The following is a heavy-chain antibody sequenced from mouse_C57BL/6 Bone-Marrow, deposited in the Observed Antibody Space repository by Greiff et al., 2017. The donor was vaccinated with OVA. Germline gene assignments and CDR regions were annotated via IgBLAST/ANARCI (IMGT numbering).Heavy chain of an antibody. Sequence: DVKLVESGGGLVKPGGSLKLSCAASGFTFSSYAMSWVRQTPEKRLEWVATIRDGGSYTYYPDNVKGRFTISRDNAMNNLYLQMSQLKSEDTAMYCCARESEGRGHFDYGGQGTTRTVSS. CDR1: GFTFSSYA. J-gene: IGHJ2*01. CDR3: ARESEGRGHFDY. V-gene: IGHV5-4*01. CDR2: IRDGGSYT.